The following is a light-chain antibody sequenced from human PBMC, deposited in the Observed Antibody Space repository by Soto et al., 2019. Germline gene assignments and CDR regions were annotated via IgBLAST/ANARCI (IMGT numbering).Light chain of an antibody. J-gene: IGKJ2*01. CDR1: QSISSW. V-gene: IGKV1-5*01. CDR2: DAS. CDR3: QQYDSYSGYT. Sequence: DLQMTQSPSTLSASVGDRVTITCRASQSISSWLAWYQQKPGKAPKFLIYDASSLESGVPSRFSGSGSGTEFTLTISSLQPDDFATYYCQQYDSYSGYTFGQGTKLEIK.